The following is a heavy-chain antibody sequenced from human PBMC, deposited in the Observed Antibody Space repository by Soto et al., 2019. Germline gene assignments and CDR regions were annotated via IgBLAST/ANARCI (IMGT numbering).Heavy chain of an antibody. D-gene: IGHD1-20*01. V-gene: IGHV4-59*13. J-gene: IGHJ4*02. CDR1: GGSISSYY. CDR2: IYYSGST. Sequence: QGQLQESGPGLVKPSETLSLTCTVSGGSISSYYWSWIRQPPGKGLEWIGYIYYSGSTNYNPSLNSRGTISLHTSKTKFSLKLRYVTAADTAVYYSARAGITGSTVDYWGPGTLVTVSS. CDR3: ARAGITGSTVDY.